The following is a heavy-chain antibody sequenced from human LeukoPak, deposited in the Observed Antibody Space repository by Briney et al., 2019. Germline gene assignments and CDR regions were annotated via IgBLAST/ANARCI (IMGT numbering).Heavy chain of an antibody. CDR2: IIPIFGTA. J-gene: IGHJ5*02. V-gene: IGHV1-69*13. CDR1: GGTFSSYA. D-gene: IGHD3-10*01. Sequence: GASVKVSCKASGGTFSSYAISWVRQATGQGLEWMGGIIPIFGTANYAQKFQGRVTITADESTSTAYMELSSLRSEDTAVYYCARDSYYGSGSYNWFDPWGQGTLVTVSS. CDR3: ARDSYYGSGSYNWFDP.